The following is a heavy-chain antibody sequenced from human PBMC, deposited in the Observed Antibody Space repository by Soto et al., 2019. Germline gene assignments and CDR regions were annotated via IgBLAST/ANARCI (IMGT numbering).Heavy chain of an antibody. J-gene: IGHJ4*02. CDR1: GGSISSSNW. Sequence: QVQLQESGPGLVKPSGTLSLTCAVSGGSISSSNWWSWVRQSPGKGLEWIGEIHHSGSTNYNPSLKSRVTISVDKSKSQFSQKLSSVTAADTAVYYCASTYYSDSSGYYSLGDWGQGTPVTVSS. D-gene: IGHD3-22*01. CDR2: IHHSGST. CDR3: ASTYYSDSSGYYSLGD. V-gene: IGHV4-4*02.